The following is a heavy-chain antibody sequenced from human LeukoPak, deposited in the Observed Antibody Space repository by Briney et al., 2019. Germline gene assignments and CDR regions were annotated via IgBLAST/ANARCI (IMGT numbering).Heavy chain of an antibody. D-gene: IGHD3-10*01. CDR2: ISSSGSTI. V-gene: IGHV3-48*04. Sequence: GGSLRLSCAASGFTFSRYSMNWVRQAPGKGLEWVSYISSSGSTIYYADSVKGRFTISRDNAKNSLYLQMNSLRAEDTAVYYCARVIHMVLDYWGQGTLVTVSS. CDR1: GFTFSRYS. J-gene: IGHJ4*02. CDR3: ARVIHMVLDY.